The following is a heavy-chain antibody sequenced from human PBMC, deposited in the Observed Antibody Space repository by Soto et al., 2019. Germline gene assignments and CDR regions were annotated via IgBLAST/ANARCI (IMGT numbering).Heavy chain of an antibody. CDR1: GFTFSSYD. CDR2: IGTAGDT. J-gene: IGHJ6*02. V-gene: IGHV3-13*01. CDR3: ARGGLDFWSGYYTWDPNYYGMDV. Sequence: GGSLRLSCAASGFTFSSYDMHWVRQATGKGLEWVSAIGTAGDTYYPGSVKGRFTISRENAKNSLYLQMNSLRAGDTAVYYCARGGLDFWSGYYTWDPNYYGMDVWGQGTTVTVSS. D-gene: IGHD3-3*01.